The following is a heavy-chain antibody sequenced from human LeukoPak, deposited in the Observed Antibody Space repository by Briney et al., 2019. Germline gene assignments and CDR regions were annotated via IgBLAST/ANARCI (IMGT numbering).Heavy chain of an antibody. CDR2: MNPNSGNT. CDR1: GYTFTSYD. CDR3: AKVPPYDYIWGSYRYTHFDY. D-gene: IGHD3-16*02. V-gene: IGHV1-8*01. Sequence: ASVKVSCKASGYTFTSYDINWVRQATGQGLEWMGWMNPNSGNTGYAQKFQGRVTMTRNTSISTAYMVLSSLRAEDTAVYYCAKVPPYDYIWGSYRYTHFDYWGQGTLVTVSS. J-gene: IGHJ4*02.